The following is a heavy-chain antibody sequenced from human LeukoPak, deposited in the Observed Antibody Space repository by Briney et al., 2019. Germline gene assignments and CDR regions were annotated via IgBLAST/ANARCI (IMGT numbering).Heavy chain of an antibody. V-gene: IGHV1-18*01. CDR1: GYIFTTYG. D-gene: IGHD3-22*01. CDR3: ARGVYYYDSSGYYVGTHDP. CDR2: ISVYNGNT. Sequence: GASVKVSCKASGYIFTTYGISWVRQAPGQGLEWMGWISVYNGNTNYAQKLQGRLTMTTDTSTNTAYMELRSLTSGDTAVYYCARGVYYYDSSGYYVGTHDPWGQGTLVTVSS. J-gene: IGHJ5*02.